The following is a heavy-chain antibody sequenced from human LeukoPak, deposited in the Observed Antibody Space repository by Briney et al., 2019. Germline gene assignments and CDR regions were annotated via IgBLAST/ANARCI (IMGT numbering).Heavy chain of an antibody. D-gene: IGHD2-2*01. Sequence: GGSLRLSCAASGFTFRSYAMHWVRLAPGKGLEWVSATTGGGDRTYYTDSVKGRFTISRDNSKNTLYLQMNSLRAEDTAVYYCAKDRATLVVPASSPTNWFDPWGQGPLVTVSS. CDR3: AKDRATLVVPASSPTNWFDP. CDR2: TTGGGDRT. J-gene: IGHJ5*02. V-gene: IGHV3-23*01. CDR1: GFTFRSYA.